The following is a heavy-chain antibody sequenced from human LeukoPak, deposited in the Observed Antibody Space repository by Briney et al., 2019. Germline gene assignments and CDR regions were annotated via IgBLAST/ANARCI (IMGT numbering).Heavy chain of an antibody. CDR3: ARSDYCDY. Sequence: PGGSLRLSCAASGFAFNAYWMLWVRQAPGKGLVWVSRTNSDGTITTYADSVKGRFTISRDNAKNTLYLQMSSLRAEDTAVYYCARSDYCDYWGQGTLVTVSS. V-gene: IGHV3-74*01. CDR2: TNSDGTIT. J-gene: IGHJ4*02. CDR1: GFAFNAYW.